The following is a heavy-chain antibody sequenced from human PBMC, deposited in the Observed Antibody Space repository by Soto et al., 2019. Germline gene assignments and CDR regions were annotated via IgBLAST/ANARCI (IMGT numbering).Heavy chain of an antibody. CDR3: AYSPRYYSESRRQKAGGFDI. D-gene: IGHD3-22*01. CDR2: IYWDDDK. Sequence: QITLKESGPTLVKPTQTLTLTCTFSGFSLTTSGMGVAWIRQPPGKALEWLALIYWDDDKRYSPSLKNRLTITKDPSKIHVGRTVANTEAVDTATYYCAYSPRYYSESRRQKAGGFDIWGQGTLVTVSS. J-gene: IGHJ3*02. V-gene: IGHV2-5*02. CDR1: GFSLTTSGMG.